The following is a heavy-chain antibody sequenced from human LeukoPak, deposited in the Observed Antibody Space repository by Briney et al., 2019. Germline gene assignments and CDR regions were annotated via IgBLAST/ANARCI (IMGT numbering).Heavy chain of an antibody. CDR3: ARDSSSWDY. J-gene: IGHJ4*02. D-gene: IGHD6-13*01. Sequence: ASVTLSCTASGYTFTGYYMHWVRQAPGQGLEWMGWINPNSGGTNYAQTFQGRVTMTRDTSISTAYMELSRLISDDTAVYYCARDSSSWDYWGQGTLVTVSS. CDR2: INPNSGGT. CDR1: GYTFTGYY. V-gene: IGHV1-2*02.